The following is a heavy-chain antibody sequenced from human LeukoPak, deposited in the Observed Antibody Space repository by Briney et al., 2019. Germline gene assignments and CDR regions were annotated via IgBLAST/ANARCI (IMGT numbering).Heavy chain of an antibody. D-gene: IGHD4-17*01. V-gene: IGHV3-23*01. Sequence: PGGSLRLSCAASGFTFNNYAMNWVRQAPGKGLEWVSSISGGGETTYYADSAKGRFTISRDNSQNTLYLQMNSLRAEDTAVYYCARDYADYVGYFFFDYWVQGTLVTVSS. CDR2: ISGGGETT. CDR1: GFTFNNYA. J-gene: IGHJ4*02. CDR3: ARDYADYVGYFFFDY.